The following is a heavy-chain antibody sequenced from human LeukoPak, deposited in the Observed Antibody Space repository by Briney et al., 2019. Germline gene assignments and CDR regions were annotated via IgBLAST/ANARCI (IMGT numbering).Heavy chain of an antibody. V-gene: IGHV1-8*01. D-gene: IGHD3-3*01. CDR3: ARGQKRSTYYDFWSGFYPPLYFDY. CDR2: MNPNSGNT. Sequence: ASVKVSCKASGYTFTSYDINWVRHATGQGLEWMGWMNPNSGNTGYAQKFQGRVTMTRNTSISTAYMELSSLRSEDTAVYYCARGQKRSTYYDFWSGFYPPLYFDYWGQGTLVTVSS. J-gene: IGHJ4*02. CDR1: GYTFTSYD.